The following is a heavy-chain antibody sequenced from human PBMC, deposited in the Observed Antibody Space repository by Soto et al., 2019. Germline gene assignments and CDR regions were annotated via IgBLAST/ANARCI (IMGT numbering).Heavy chain of an antibody. D-gene: IGHD3-9*01. V-gene: IGHV3-72*01. CDR2: TRNKANSYTT. CDR3: AREGPTYYDILTGYSPPGSMDV. J-gene: IGHJ6*03. Sequence: PGGSLRLSCAASGVTFSDHYMDWVRQAPGKGLEWVGRTRNKANSYTTEYAASVKGRFTISRDDSKNSLYLQMNSLKTEDTAVYYCAREGPTYYDILTGYSPPGSMDVWGKGTTVTVSS. CDR1: GVTFSDHY.